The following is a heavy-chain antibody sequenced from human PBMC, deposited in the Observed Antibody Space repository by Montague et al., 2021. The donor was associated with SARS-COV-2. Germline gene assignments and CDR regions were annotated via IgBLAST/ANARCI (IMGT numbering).Heavy chain of an antibody. CDR1: GGSISSYY. CDR3: ARDRRFLEWPGLYYYYGMDV. V-gene: IGHV4-59*01. J-gene: IGHJ6*02. D-gene: IGHD3-3*01. CDR2: MYYSGST. Sequence: SETLSLTCTVSGGSISSYYWSWIRQPPGKGLEWIGYMYYSGSTNYNPSLRSRVTISVDTSKNQFSLKLSSVTAADTAVYYCARDRRFLEWPGLYYYYGMDVWGQGTTVTVSS.